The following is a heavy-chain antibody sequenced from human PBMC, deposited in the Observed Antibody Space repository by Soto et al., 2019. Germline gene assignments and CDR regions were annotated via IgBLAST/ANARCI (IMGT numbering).Heavy chain of an antibody. CDR1: GFTFSSYW. D-gene: IGHD6-13*01. Sequence: GGSLRLSCAASGFTFSSYWMHWVRQAPGKGLVWVSRINSDGSSTTYADSVKGRFTISRDNAKNTLYLQMNSLRAEDTAVYYCAIEIAAAGTGFDYWGQGTLVTVSS. CDR3: AIEIAAAGTGFDY. CDR2: INSDGSST. J-gene: IGHJ4*02. V-gene: IGHV3-74*01.